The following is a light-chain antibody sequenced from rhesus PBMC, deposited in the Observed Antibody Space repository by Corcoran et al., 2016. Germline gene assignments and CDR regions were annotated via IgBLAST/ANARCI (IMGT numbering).Light chain of an antibody. V-gene: IGLV2-32*01. Sequence: QAALTQPRSVSGSPGQSVTISCTGTSSDIGGYNYVSWYQQHPGTAPKLMIYEVSKRPSGVSARFSGSKSGNTASLTISGLQAEDEADYYCCSYAGSYTFIFGAGTRLTVL. CDR2: EVS. J-gene: IGLJ1*01. CDR1: SSDIGGYNY. CDR3: CSYAGSYTFI.